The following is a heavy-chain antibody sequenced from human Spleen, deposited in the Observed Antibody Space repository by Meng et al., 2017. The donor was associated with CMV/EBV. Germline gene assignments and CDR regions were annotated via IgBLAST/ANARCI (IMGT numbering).Heavy chain of an antibody. V-gene: IGHV3-7*01. CDR3: ARQRGYAAYDLYYFDY. J-gene: IGHJ4*02. CDR2: IKHDGSQT. D-gene: IGHD5-12*01. CDR1: RFTFSNYW. Sequence: GESLKISCAGSRFTFSNYWMTWVRQAPGKGLEWVANIKHDGSQTYYVDSVKGRFTISRDNAKNSLYLQMNSLGAEDTAVYYCARQRGYAAYDLYYFDYWGQGTLVTVSS.